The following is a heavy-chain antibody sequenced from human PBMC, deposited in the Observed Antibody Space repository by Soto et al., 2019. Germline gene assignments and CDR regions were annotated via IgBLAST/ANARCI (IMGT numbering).Heavy chain of an antibody. D-gene: IGHD5-18*01. CDR3: VREISIQDYGMDV. CDR2: INSDGSST. CDR1: GFTFSSYW. V-gene: IGHV3-74*01. Sequence: GGSLRLSCAASGFTFSSYWMHWVRQAPGKGLVWVSRINSDGSSTSYADSVKGRFTISRDNAKNTLYLQMNSLRAEDTAVYYCVREISIQDYGMDVWGQGTTVTVSS. J-gene: IGHJ6*02.